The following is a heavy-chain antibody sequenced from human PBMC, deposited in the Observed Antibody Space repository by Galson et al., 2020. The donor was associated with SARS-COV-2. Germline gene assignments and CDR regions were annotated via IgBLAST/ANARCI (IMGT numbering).Heavy chain of an antibody. V-gene: IGHV3-7*03. CDR3: ARELGILDY. J-gene: IGHJ4*02. CDR1: GFTFSSYW. CDR2: IKQDGSEK. Sequence: GGSLRLSCAASGFTFSSYWMSWVRQAPGKGLEWVANIKQDGSEKYYVDSVKGRFTISRDNAKNPLYLQMTSLRAEDPAGYYCARELGILDYWVQGTLVTVSS. D-gene: IGHD7-27*01.